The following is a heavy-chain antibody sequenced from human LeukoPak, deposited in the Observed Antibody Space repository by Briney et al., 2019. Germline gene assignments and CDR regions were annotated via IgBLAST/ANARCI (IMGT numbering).Heavy chain of an antibody. V-gene: IGHV3-30*18. CDR3: ANSGYYSLDS. CDR1: GFTFRNYG. CDR2: ISYDGSNK. D-gene: IGHD5-12*01. Sequence: QPGRSLRLSCAASGFTFRNYGMHWVRQAPGKGLEWVAVISYDGSNKYYADSVKGRFTISRDNSKRTLFLQTDSLRGEDTAVYYCANSGYYSLDSWGQGTLVTVSS. J-gene: IGHJ4*02.